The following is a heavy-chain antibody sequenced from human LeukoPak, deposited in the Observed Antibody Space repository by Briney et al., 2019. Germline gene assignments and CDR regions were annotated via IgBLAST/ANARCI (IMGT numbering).Heavy chain of an antibody. D-gene: IGHD4-17*01. CDR1: GYTFTGYY. CDR3: ARDYSVSYYYYYYMDV. V-gene: IGHV1-2*02. J-gene: IGHJ6*03. CDR2: INPNSGGT. Sequence: GASVKVSCKXSGYTFTGYYMHWVRQAPGQGLEWMGWINPNSGGTNYAQKFQGRVTMTRDTSISTAYMELSRLRSDDTVVYYCARDYSVSYYYYYYMDVWGKGTTVTVSS.